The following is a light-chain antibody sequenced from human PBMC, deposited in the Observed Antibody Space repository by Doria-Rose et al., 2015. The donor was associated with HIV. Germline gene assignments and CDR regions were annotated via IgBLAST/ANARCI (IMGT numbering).Light chain of an antibody. V-gene: IGKV3-20*01. J-gene: IGKJ1*01. CDR1: QSFSSTY. Sequence: TQSPGTLSLPPGGRATLSCRASQSFSSTYLAWYQQKPGQAPSLLIYDGSTRATGIPDRFSASGSRTDFTLTINRLEPEDFALYYCHQYGTSWTFGQGTKVEI. CDR2: DGS. CDR3: HQYGTSWT.